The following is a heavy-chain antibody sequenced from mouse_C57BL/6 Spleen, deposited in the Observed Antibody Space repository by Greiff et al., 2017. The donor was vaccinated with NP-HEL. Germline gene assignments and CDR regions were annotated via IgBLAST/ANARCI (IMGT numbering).Heavy chain of an antibody. V-gene: IGHV1-69*01. CDR1: GYTFTSYW. Sequence: QVQLQQPGAELVMPGASVKLSCKASGYTFTSYWMHWVKQRPGQGLEWIGEIDPSDSYTNYNQKFKGKSTLTVDKSSSTAYMQLSSLTSEDSAVYYCAINYDWFAYWGQGTLVTVSA. CDR3: AINYDWFAY. J-gene: IGHJ3*01. CDR2: IDPSDSYT. D-gene: IGHD2-1*01.